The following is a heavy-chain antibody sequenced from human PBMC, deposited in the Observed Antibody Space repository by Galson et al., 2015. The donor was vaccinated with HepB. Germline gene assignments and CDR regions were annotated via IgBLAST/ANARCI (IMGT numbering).Heavy chain of an antibody. CDR3: TRDKGWGAFDI. D-gene: IGHD6-19*01. J-gene: IGHJ3*02. V-gene: IGHV3-74*01. CDR1: GFTFSSYW. CDR2: INSDGSST. Sequence: SLRLSCAASGFTFSSYWMHWVRQAPGKGLVWVSRINSDGSSTSYADSVKGRFTISRDNAKNTLYLQMNSLRAEDTAVYYCTRDKGWGAFDIWGQGAMVTVSS.